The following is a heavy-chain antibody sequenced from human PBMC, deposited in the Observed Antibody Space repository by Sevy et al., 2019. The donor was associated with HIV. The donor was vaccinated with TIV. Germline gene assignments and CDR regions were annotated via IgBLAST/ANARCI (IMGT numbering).Heavy chain of an antibody. CDR3: ATGVILDYYDSSGYSYYFDY. Sequence: ASVKVSCKVSGYTLTELSMHWVRQAPGKGLEWMGGFDPEDGETIYAQKFQGRVTMTEDTSTDTAYMELGSLRSEDTAVYYCATGVILDYYDSSGYSYYFDYWGQGTLVTVSS. D-gene: IGHD3-22*01. J-gene: IGHJ4*02. V-gene: IGHV1-24*01. CDR2: FDPEDGET. CDR1: GYTLTELS.